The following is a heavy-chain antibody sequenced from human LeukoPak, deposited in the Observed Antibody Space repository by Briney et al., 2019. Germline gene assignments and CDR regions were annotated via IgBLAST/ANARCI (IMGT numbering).Heavy chain of an antibody. J-gene: IGHJ3*02. CDR1: GYSFSSFW. Sequence: PGESLKISCKGSGYSFSSFWIGWVRQMPGKGLEWMGLIYPGDSDTRYSPSFQGQVTISADKSINTAYLQWSSLKASDTAMYYCARHPRDFGVVIPKVDAFDIWGQGTMVTVSS. D-gene: IGHD3-3*01. CDR3: ARHPRDFGVVIPKVDAFDI. CDR2: IYPGDSDT. V-gene: IGHV5-51*01.